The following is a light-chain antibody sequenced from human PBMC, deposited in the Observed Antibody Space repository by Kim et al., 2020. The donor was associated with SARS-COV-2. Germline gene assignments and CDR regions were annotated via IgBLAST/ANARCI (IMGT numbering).Light chain of an antibody. CDR1: QSVGKY. Sequence: DIVLTQSPATLSLSPGERATLSCRASQSVGKYLAWYQQKPGQSPRLLIYDASNRATGIPARFSGSGSGTDFTLSISSLEPEDLAVYYCQQRSNWPMGTFGQGTKLEI. J-gene: IGKJ2*02. CDR3: QQRSNWPMGT. CDR2: DAS. V-gene: IGKV3-11*01.